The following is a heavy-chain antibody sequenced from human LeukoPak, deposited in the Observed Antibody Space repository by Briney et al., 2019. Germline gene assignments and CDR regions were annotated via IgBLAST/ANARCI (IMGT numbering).Heavy chain of an antibody. CDR1: GGSISSYY. V-gene: IGHV4-4*07. D-gene: IGHD4-17*01. CDR3: ARALVHGDLPNWYFDL. CDR2: IYTSGST. J-gene: IGHJ2*01. Sequence: SETLSLTCTVSGGSISSYYWSWIRQPAGKGLEWIGRIYTSGSTNYNPSLKSRVTMSVDTSKNQFSLKLSSVTAADTAVYYCARALVHGDLPNWYFDLWGRGTLVTVSS.